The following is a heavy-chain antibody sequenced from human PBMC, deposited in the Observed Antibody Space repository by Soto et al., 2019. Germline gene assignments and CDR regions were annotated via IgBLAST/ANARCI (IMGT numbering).Heavy chain of an antibody. CDR2: IYPCESDT. J-gene: IGHJ6*03. CDR1: GYRSTTYW. CDR3: ARVPTIGSVRARNYYYVLGV. D-gene: IGHD3-10*02. Sequence: VQSLKISCKASGYRSTTYWKAWVRQLPGKGLAWMGVIYPCESDTRFKSSFQGRVTISADNSISTVYLQWSSLQVTDTAIYYPARVPTIGSVRARNYYYVLGVWRRGTTVTVSS. V-gene: IGHV5-51*01.